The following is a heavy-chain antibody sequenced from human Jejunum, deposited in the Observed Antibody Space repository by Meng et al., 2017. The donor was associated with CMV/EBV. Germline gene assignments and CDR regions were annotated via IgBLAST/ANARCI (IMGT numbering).Heavy chain of an antibody. CDR2: IRDSGANT. J-gene: IGHJ3*01. CDR1: FSGYG. V-gene: IGHV3-23*01. Sequence: FSGYGMSWSRQAPGKGLEWVSAIRDSGANTYYAGSVTDRFTISRDNSHNTLYLQMHSLRAQDTAVYYCARALGLGAVMPNYDAFDLWGQGTVVTVSS. CDR3: ARALGLGAVMPNYDAFDL. D-gene: IGHD6-19*01.